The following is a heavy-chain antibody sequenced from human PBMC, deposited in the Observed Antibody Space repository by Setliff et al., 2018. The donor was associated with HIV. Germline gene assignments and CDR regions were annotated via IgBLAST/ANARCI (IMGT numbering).Heavy chain of an antibody. CDR3: ARDRSVPGTYRYFDY. J-gene: IGHJ4*02. V-gene: IGHV4-39*02. Sequence: SETLSLTCTVSGGSISSGSYYWGWIRQPPGKGLEWIGSIYYRGNTYHNPSLKSRVTMSVDTSKNQFSLKLTSVTAADTAVYYCARDRSVPGTYRYFDYWGQGTLVTVSS. CDR2: IYYRGNT. D-gene: IGHD2-2*01. CDR1: GGSISSGSYY.